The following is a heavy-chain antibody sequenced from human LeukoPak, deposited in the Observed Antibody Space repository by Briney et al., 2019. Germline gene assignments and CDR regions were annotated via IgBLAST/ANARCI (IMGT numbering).Heavy chain of an antibody. J-gene: IGHJ4*02. V-gene: IGHV3-30*02. D-gene: IGHD5-12*01. CDR1: GFTFSSYG. CDR2: IRYDGSNK. Sequence: GGSLRLSCAASGFTFSSYGMHWVRQAPGKGLEWVAFIRYDGSNKYYADSVKGRFTISRDNSKNTLYLQMNSLRAEDTAVYYCAKAQNSGYDYENFDYWGQGTLVTVSS. CDR3: AKAQNSGYDYENFDY.